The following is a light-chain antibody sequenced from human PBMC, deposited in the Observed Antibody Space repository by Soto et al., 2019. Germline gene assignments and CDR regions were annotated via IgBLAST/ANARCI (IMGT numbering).Light chain of an antibody. CDR3: QQYNNWPPYT. CDR1: QSVSSN. Sequence: EIVLTQSPGTLSLSPGERATLSCRASQSVSSNYLAWYQQKPGQAPRLLISGASSRATGIPDRFSGSGSGTEFTLTISSLQSEDFAIYYCQQYNNWPPYTFGQVTRLEIK. J-gene: IGKJ5*01. V-gene: IGKV3D-15*01. CDR2: GAS.